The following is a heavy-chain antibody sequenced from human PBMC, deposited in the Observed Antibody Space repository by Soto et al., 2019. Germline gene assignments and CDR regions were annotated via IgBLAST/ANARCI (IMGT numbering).Heavy chain of an antibody. CDR1: GYRFTNYW. CDR2: IYPGDSDT. Sequence: PGESLKISCKGSGYRFTNYWIGWVRQMPGKGLAWLGIIYPGDSDTRYSPSFQGQVTISADKSINTAYLQWSSLKASDTAMYYCARVFCSRNTSYDLVYWGQGTQVTGS. J-gene: IGHJ4*02. D-gene: IGHD2-2*01. CDR3: ARVFCSRNTSYDLVY. V-gene: IGHV5-51*01.